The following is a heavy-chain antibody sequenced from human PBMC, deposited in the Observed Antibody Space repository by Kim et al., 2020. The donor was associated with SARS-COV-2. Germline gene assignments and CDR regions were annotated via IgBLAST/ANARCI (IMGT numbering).Heavy chain of an antibody. CDR1: GGSFSGYY. CDR3: ARGVDYYYYGMDV. CDR2: INHSGST. Sequence: SETLSLTCAVYGGSFSGYYWSWIRQPPGKGLEWIGEINHSGSTNYNPSLKSRVTISVDTSKNQFSLKLSSVTAADTAVYYCARGVDYYYYGMDVWGQGTTVTVSS. J-gene: IGHJ6*02. V-gene: IGHV4-34*01.